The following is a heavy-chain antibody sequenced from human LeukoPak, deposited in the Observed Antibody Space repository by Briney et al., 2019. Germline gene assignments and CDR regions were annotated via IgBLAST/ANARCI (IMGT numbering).Heavy chain of an antibody. J-gene: IGHJ4*02. D-gene: IGHD6-13*01. CDR1: GFTFSSYG. CDR2: ISYDGSNK. CDR3: AKERYSSSSLFAVTPFDY. V-gene: IGHV3-30*19. Sequence: GGSLRLSCAASGFTFSSYGMHWVRQAPGKGLEWVAVISYDGSNKYYADSVKGRFTISRDNSKNTLYLQMNSLRVEDTAVYYCAKERYSSSSLFAVTPFDYWGQGTRITVSS.